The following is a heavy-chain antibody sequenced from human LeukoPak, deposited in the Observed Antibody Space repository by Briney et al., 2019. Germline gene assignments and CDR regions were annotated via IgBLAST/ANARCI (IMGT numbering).Heavy chain of an antibody. CDR2: ISFDGTNT. CDR3: ARDLDDFWSDSLDY. CDR1: EFTFSSSA. V-gene: IGHV3-30-3*01. J-gene: IGHJ4*02. D-gene: IGHD3-3*01. Sequence: PGRSLRLSCAASEFTFSSSAMHWVRQAPGKGLEWVAIISFDGTNTYYADSVKGRFTISRDNSKNTLYLQMNSLRAEDTAVYYCARDLDDFWSDSLDYWGQGTLVTVSS.